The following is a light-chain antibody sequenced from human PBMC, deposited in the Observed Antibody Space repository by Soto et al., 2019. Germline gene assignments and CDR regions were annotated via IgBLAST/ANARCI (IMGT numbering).Light chain of an antibody. CDR3: SSYAGSNMVV. CDR2: EVS. J-gene: IGLJ2*01. Sequence: QSVLTQPPSASGSPGQSVTISCTGTSSDVGGYNYVSWYQQHPGKAPKLMTYEVSKRPSGVPDRFSGSKSGNTASLTVSGLQAEDEADYYCSSYAGSNMVVFGGGTKVTVL. V-gene: IGLV2-8*01. CDR1: SSDVGGYNY.